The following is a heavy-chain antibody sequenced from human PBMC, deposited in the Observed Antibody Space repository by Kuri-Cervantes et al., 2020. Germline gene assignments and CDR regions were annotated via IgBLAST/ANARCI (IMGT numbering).Heavy chain of an antibody. J-gene: IGHJ4*02. V-gene: IGHV2-70*01. D-gene: IGHD3-3*01. CDR3: ARSLWSGVYSSFDY. Sequence: SGPTLVKPTQTLTLTCTFSGFSLSTSGMRVSWIRQPPGKALEWLALIDWEGDKNYNPSLKTSLTISKDTSRNQVVLTMTNMYPVDTATYYCARSLWSGVYSSFDYWGRGILVTVSS. CDR1: GFSLSTSGMR. CDR2: IDWEGDK.